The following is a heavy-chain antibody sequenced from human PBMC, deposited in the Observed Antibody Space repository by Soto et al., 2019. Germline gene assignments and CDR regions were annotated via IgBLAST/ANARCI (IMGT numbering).Heavy chain of an antibody. Sequence: QVQLQESGPGLVKPSETLSLTCTVSGGSLSSYYWSWSRRPPGMGLEWIASISYSGTTTHNSSLKSRVTISIDASKNHFSLKRNSVTAADTAVYYCEREGDNYGPFDYWGQGTLVTVSS. CDR3: EREGDNYGPFDY. CDR1: GGSLSSYY. V-gene: IGHV4-59*01. D-gene: IGHD5-18*01. J-gene: IGHJ4*02. CDR2: ISYSGTT.